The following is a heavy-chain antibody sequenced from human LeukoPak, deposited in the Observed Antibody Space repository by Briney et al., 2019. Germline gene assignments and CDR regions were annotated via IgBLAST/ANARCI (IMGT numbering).Heavy chain of an antibody. CDR1: DDSITSSRFS. V-gene: IGHV4-39*01. CDR3: ARRVNQNYGDTGEEWFEP. CDR2: VYSSGST. J-gene: IGHJ5*02. Sequence: IVSDDSITSSRFSWGWIRQPPGESLEWIGSVYSSGSTYYNSSLRGRVTIYVDTSKTQSSLTLTSVTAADTAVYFCARRVNQNYGDTGEEWFEPWGQGTLVTVSS. D-gene: IGHD4-17*01.